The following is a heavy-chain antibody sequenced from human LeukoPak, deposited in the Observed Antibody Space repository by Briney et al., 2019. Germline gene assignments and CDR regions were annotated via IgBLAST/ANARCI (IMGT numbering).Heavy chain of an antibody. CDR1: GFTFSSYS. D-gene: IGHD1-26*01. V-gene: IGHV3-21*01. CDR3: ARTRATKAFDI. J-gene: IGHJ3*02. CDR2: ISSSSSYI. Sequence: GESLKISCAASGFTFSSYSMNWVRQAPGKGLEWVSSISSSSSYIYYADSVKGRFTISRDNAKNSLYLQMNSLRAEDTAVYYCARTRATKAFDIWGQGTMVTVSS.